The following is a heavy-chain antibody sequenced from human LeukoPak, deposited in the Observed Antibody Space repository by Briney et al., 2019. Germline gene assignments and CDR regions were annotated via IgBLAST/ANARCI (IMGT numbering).Heavy chain of an antibody. D-gene: IGHD3-9*01. CDR1: GFTFSGSA. CDR2: IRSKANSYAT. Sequence: GGSLRLSCAASGFTFSGSAMRWVRQASGKGLEWVGRIRSKANSYATAYAASVKGRFTISRDDSKNTAYLQMNSLKTEDTAVYYCTRRYDILTGYLIDYWGQGTLVTVSS. CDR3: TRRYDILTGYLIDY. J-gene: IGHJ4*02. V-gene: IGHV3-73*01.